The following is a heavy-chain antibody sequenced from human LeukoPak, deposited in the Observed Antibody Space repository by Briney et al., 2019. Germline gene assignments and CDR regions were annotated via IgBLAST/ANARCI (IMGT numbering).Heavy chain of an antibody. Sequence: GGSLRLSCAASGFTVSSNYMSWVRQAPGKGLEWVSVIYSGVSTYYAASAKGRFTISRENSKNTPYLQMNSLRAEDTAVYYCARGGPAAGRFDCWGQGTLVTVSS. CDR1: GFTVSSNY. V-gene: IGHV3-66*01. J-gene: IGHJ4*02. CDR2: IYSGVST. D-gene: IGHD6-13*01. CDR3: ARGGPAAGRFDC.